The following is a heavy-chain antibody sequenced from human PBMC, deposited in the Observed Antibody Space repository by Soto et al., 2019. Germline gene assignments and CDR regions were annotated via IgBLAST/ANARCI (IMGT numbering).Heavy chain of an antibody. CDR3: AMNSYYDFWSGRTYYYYGMDV. Sequence: GGSLRLSCAASGFTFSSYGMHWVRQAPAKGLEWVAVISYDGSNKYYADSVKGRFTISRDNSKNTLYLQMNSLRAEDTAVYYCAMNSYYDFWSGRTYYYYGMDVWGQGTTVTVSS. D-gene: IGHD3-3*01. CDR1: GFTFSSYG. J-gene: IGHJ6*02. CDR2: ISYDGSNK. V-gene: IGHV3-30*03.